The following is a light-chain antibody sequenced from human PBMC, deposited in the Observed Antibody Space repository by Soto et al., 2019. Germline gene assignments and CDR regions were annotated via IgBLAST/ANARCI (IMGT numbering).Light chain of an antibody. CDR1: SFNIGNNY. V-gene: IGLV1-51*01. Sequence: QSVLTQPPSVSAAPGQEVTISCSGSSFNIGNNYVSWFQQLPGTAPKLLIYDSNKRPSGIPDRFSGSKSGTSATLDITGLQTGDEADYYCATWDSSLTGEVFGGGTKVTVL. CDR2: DSN. J-gene: IGLJ2*01. CDR3: ATWDSSLTGEV.